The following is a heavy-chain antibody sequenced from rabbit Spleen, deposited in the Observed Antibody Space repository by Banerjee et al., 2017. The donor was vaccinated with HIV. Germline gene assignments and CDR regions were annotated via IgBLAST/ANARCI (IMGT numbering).Heavy chain of an antibody. J-gene: IGHJ6*01. CDR3: ARDTGTSFSTYGMDL. D-gene: IGHD8-1*01. Sequence: QEHLEESAGGLVQPGGSLKLSCKASGFTLSSYYMNWVRQAPGKGLEWIACIATSSSFFTYYASWAKGRFTCSKASSTTVTLQMTSLTAADTATYFCARDTGTSFSTYGMDLWGPGTLVTVS. CDR1: GFTLSSYYM. V-gene: IGHV1S45*01. CDR2: IATSSSFFT.